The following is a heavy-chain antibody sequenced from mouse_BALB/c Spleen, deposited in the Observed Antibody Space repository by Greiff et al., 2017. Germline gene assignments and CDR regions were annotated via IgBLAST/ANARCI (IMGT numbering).Heavy chain of an antibody. Sequence: QVQLKQSGAELVRPGSSVKISCKASGYAFSSYWMNWVKQRPGQGLEWIGQIYPGDGDTNYNGKFKGKATLTADKSSSTAYMQLSSLTSEDSAVYFCARSVARARFAYWGQGTLVTVSA. D-gene: IGHD3-1*01. CDR3: ARSVARARFAY. V-gene: IGHV1-80*01. CDR2: IYPGDGDT. J-gene: IGHJ3*01. CDR1: GYAFSSYW.